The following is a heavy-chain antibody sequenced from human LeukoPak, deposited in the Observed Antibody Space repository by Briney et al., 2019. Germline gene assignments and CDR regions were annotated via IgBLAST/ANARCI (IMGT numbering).Heavy chain of an antibody. CDR1: GYTFTSYG. J-gene: IGHJ4*02. D-gene: IGHD6-19*01. CDR3: ASLPRDSSGWYVVDY. CDR2: ISAYNGNT. Sequence: GASVKVSCKASGYTFTSYGISWVRQAPGQGLEWMGWISAYNGNTNYAQKLQGRVTMTTDTSTSTAYMELRSLRSDDTAVYYCASLPRDSSGWYVVDYWGQGTLVTVSS. V-gene: IGHV1-18*01.